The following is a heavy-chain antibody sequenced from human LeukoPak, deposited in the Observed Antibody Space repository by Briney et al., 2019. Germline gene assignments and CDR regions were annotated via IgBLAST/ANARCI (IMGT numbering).Heavy chain of an antibody. J-gene: IGHJ6*03. V-gene: IGHV3-7*01. Sequence: GGSLRLSCAASGFTFSSYWMSWVRQAPGKGLEWVAYIKHDGSDKYHVDSVKGRFTISRDNSKNSLYLQMNSLRADDTAVYYCGRARRPDGVVPAARYMDVWGKGTTVTVSS. CDR1: GFTFSSYW. D-gene: IGHD2-2*01. CDR3: GRARRPDGVVPAARYMDV. CDR2: IKHDGSDK.